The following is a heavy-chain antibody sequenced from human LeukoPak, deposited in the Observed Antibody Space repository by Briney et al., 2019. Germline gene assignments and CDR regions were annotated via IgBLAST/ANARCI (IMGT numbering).Heavy chain of an antibody. J-gene: IGHJ4*02. D-gene: IGHD3-10*01. V-gene: IGHV4-39*01. CDR2: IYYSGYT. CDR1: GGSISSSSYY. Sequence: SETLSLTCSVSGGSISSSSYYWGWIRQPPGKGLEWIGSIYYSGYTYYNPSLESRVTISVDTSKNQFSLKLSSVTAADTAIYYCAKHYMGSSYNRGLDYWGQGTLVTVSS. CDR3: AKHYMGSSYNRGLDY.